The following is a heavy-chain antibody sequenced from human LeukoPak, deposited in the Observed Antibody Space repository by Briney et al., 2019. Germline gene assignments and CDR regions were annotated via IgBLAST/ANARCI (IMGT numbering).Heavy chain of an antibody. V-gene: IGHV4-59*11. CDR2: ISDSGTT. CDR1: GGSISSHY. J-gene: IGHJ6*03. Sequence: SETLSLTCTVSGGSISSHYWGWIRQPPGKGLEWIGYISDSGTTNDNPSLTSRVTISVHTSKKQFSLRLRSVHAADTAVYNCARIGVVPAATYSSVPQYFYYYVDVWGIGTTVPVSS. CDR3: ARIGVVPAATYSSVPQYFYYYVDV. D-gene: IGHD2-2*01.